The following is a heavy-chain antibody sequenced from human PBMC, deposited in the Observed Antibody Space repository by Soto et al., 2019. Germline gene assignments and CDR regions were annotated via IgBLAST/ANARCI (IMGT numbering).Heavy chain of an antibody. D-gene: IGHD6-13*01. CDR3: ARYRRQAVAGYTLDN. CDR1: GGSISSNY. CDR2: VYNSGST. J-gene: IGHJ4*02. V-gene: IGHV4-59*01. Sequence: SETLSLTCTVSGGSISSNYWTWIRQPPGKGLEWIGYVYNSGSTNYNPSLKSRVTISEDTSKSQFSLKVNSMTAADTAVYYCARYRRQAVAGYTLDNWGQGILVTVSS.